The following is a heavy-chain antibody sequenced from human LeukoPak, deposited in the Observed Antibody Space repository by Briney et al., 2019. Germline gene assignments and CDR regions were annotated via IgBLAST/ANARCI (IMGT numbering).Heavy chain of an antibody. CDR1: GFTFSSSV. V-gene: IGHV3-30*04. D-gene: IGHD2-2*01. CDR2: ISYDGSNK. J-gene: IGHJ4*02. Sequence: GRSLRLSCAASGFTFSSSVMHWVRQAPGKGLEWVAVISYDGSNKYFADSVKGRFTIFRDNSRNTLYLQMNSLRPEDTAVYYCATDLVEIIPGYWGQGTLVTVSS. CDR3: ATDLVEIIPGY.